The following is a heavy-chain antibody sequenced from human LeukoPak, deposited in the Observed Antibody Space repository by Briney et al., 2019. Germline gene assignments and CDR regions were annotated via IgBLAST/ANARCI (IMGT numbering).Heavy chain of an antibody. J-gene: IGHJ4*02. V-gene: IGHV3-7*03. CDR2: INQDGSKQ. Sequence: GGSLRLSCAGSLTFSNNWMNWVRQTPGRGLEWVATINQDGSKQFYVDSVKGRFTIARDNAKNSLYLQMNSLRAEDTAIYYCAKVTYGSGTYGAFDSWGQGTLVTVSS. CDR1: LTFSNNW. CDR3: AKVTYGSGTYGAFDS. D-gene: IGHD3-10*01.